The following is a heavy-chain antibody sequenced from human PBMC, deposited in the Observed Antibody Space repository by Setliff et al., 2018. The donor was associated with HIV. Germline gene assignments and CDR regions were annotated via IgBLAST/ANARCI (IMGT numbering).Heavy chain of an antibody. V-gene: IGHV4-34*01. Sequence: TSETLSLTCAVYGGSFSHYYWTWIRQSPGKGLEWIAEINQERTTFYNPSLKSRVIMSLDTSGNEVSLRLNSVTAADTATYFCARVRLSFDNVRCFDLWGQGTLVTVSS. CDR3: ARVRLSFDNVRCFDL. CDR2: INQERTT. CDR1: GGSFSHYY. D-gene: IGHD1-20*01. J-gene: IGHJ5*02.